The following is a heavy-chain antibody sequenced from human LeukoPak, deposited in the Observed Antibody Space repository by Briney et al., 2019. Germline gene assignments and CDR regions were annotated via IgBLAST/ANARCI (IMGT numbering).Heavy chain of an antibody. CDR3: ARGVIVVVPAAIRFDP. Sequence: SETLSLTCTVSGYSISSGYYWSWIRQPPGKGLEWIGYIYYSGSTNYNPSLKSRVTISVDTSKNQFSLKLSSVTAADTAVYYCARGVIVVVPAAIRFDPWGQGTLVTVSS. CDR1: GYSISSGYY. D-gene: IGHD2-2*01. J-gene: IGHJ5*02. CDR2: IYYSGST. V-gene: IGHV4-61*01.